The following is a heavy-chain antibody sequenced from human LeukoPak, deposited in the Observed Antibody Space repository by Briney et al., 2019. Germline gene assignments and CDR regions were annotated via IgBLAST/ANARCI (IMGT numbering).Heavy chain of an antibody. D-gene: IGHD5-18*01. CDR1: GFTFSSYS. CDR2: ISSSSSYI. Sequence: KPGGSLRLSCAASGFTFSSYSMNWVRQAPGKGLEWVASISSSSSYIYYAGSVKGRFTISRDNAKNSLYLQMNSLRVEDTAVYYCAIMQLWSLDVWGQGTTVTVSS. CDR3: AIMQLWSLDV. J-gene: IGHJ6*02. V-gene: IGHV3-21*01.